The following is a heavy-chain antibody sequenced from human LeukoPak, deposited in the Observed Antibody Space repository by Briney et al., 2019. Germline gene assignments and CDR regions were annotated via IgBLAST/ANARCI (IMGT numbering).Heavy chain of an antibody. CDR2: ISYDGSNK. D-gene: IGHD3-10*01. CDR3: AREAHYYYGSGSYSGVAAGWFDP. Sequence: PGGSLRLSCAASGFTFSSYARHWVRQAPGKGLEWVAVISYDGSNKYYADSVKGRFTISRDNSKNTLYLQMNSLRAEDTAVYYCAREAHYYYGSGSYSGVAAGWFDPWGQGTLVTVSS. V-gene: IGHV3-30*04. J-gene: IGHJ5*02. CDR1: GFTFSSYA.